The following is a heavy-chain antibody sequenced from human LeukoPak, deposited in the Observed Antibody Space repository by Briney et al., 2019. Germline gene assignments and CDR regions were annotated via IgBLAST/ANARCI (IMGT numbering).Heavy chain of an antibody. CDR1: GGTFSSYA. V-gene: IGHV1-69*13. Sequence: SVKVSCKASGGTFSSYAISWVRQAPGQGLEWMGGIIPIFGTANYAQKFQGRVTITADESTSTAYMELSSLRSEDTAVYYCASSAAAGTEDDYWGQGTLVTVPS. CDR3: ASSAAAGTEDDY. D-gene: IGHD6-13*01. J-gene: IGHJ4*02. CDR2: IIPIFGTA.